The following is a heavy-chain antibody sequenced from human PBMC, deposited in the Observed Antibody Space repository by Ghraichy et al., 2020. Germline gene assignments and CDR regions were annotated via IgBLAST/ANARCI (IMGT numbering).Heavy chain of an antibody. D-gene: IGHD2-2*01. J-gene: IGHJ6*03. Sequence: ASVKVSCKASGYTFTSYGISWVRQAPGQGLEWMGWISAYNGNTNYAQKLQGRVTMTTDPSTSPAYMELRSLRSDDTAVYYCAREKQDIVVVPAAGGDYYYYYMDVWGKGTTVTVSS. CDR3: AREKQDIVVVPAAGGDYYYYYMDV. CDR1: GYTFTSYG. V-gene: IGHV1-18*01. CDR2: ISAYNGNT.